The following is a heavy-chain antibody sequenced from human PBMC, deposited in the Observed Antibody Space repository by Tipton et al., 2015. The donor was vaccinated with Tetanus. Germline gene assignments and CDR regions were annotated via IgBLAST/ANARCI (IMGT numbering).Heavy chain of an antibody. CDR3: ARGPAYSSRTIDY. D-gene: IGHD6-13*01. CDR2: INHSGST. CDR1: GGSFSGYY. J-gene: IGHJ4*02. Sequence: GLVKPSETLSLTCAVYGGSFSGYYWSWIRQPPGKGLEWIGEINHSGSTNYNPSLKSRVTISVDTSKNQFSLKLSSVTAADTAVYYCARGPAYSSRTIDYWGQGTLVTVSS. V-gene: IGHV4-34*01.